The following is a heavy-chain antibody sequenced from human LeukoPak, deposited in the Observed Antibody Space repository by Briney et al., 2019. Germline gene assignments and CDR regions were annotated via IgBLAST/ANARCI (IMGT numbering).Heavy chain of an antibody. Sequence: SETLSLTCSVSGASIDSHYWSWIRQSPGKGLEWIGYVFNGGGTNYNPSLNSRVTMSLDTSRAQFSLRLSSVTAADTAIYYCASRPADTTWYGVFDYWSQGTPVTVSS. J-gene: IGHJ4*02. CDR1: GASIDSHY. CDR2: VFNGGGT. D-gene: IGHD3-10*01. CDR3: ASRPADTTWYGVFDY. V-gene: IGHV4-59*11.